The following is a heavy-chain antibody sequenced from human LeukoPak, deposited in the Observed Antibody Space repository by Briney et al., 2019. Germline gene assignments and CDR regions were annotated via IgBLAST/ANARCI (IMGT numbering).Heavy chain of an antibody. Sequence: SETLSLTCTVSGGSISSYYWSWIRQPPGKGLEWIGYIYYSGSTNYNPSLKSRVTISVDTSKNQFSLKLSSVTAADTAVYYCARDGGYGDFHWGQGTLVTVSS. J-gene: IGHJ4*02. CDR3: ARDGGYGDFH. V-gene: IGHV4-59*01. CDR1: GGSISSYY. D-gene: IGHD4-17*01. CDR2: IYYSGST.